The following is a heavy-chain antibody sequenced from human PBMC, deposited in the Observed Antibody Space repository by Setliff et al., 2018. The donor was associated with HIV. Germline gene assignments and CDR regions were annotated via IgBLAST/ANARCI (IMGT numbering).Heavy chain of an antibody. V-gene: IGHV3-23*01. CDR1: GFTFKNSA. CDR2: ISNSDGRT. CDR3: AKMAGRDGYDDAVDN. Sequence: GGSLRLPCAASGFTFKNSAMSWVRQAPGEGLEWVSTISNSDGRTNYAASVKGRFTISRDNSKNTLYLQMNSLRDEDTAVYYCAKMAGRDGYDDAVDNWGQGTRVTVSS. D-gene: IGHD5-12*01. J-gene: IGHJ3*02.